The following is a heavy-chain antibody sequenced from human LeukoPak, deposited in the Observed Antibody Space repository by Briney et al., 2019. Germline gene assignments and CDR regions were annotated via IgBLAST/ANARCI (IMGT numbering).Heavy chain of an antibody. CDR3: ARDIGRRALPCYDILAGVLKDGDAAFDI. CDR1: GFTFSDYG. D-gene: IGHD3-9*01. Sequence: SGGSLRLSCAASGFTFSDYGMHWVPQAPGQGLEWGADIYNDGSNKDYTDYGTVRFTISRDNSKSTMYVQMNSLRAEDTAVYYCARDIGRRALPCYDILAGVLKDGDAAFDIWGQGTMVTVSS. V-gene: IGHV3-33*01. CDR2: IYNDGSNK. J-gene: IGHJ3*02.